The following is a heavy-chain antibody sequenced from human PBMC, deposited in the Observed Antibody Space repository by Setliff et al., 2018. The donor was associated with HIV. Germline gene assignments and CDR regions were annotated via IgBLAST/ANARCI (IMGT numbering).Heavy chain of an antibody. CDR3: ARDLTSNSNCFEP. Sequence: TCTVSGGSINNYFWSWIRQAPGKGLEWLGYIYYTGKTYYNPSLESRISMSVDTSKNQFSLKLTSVTAADTAIYYCARDLTSNSNCFEPWGQGTQVTVSS. V-gene: IGHV4-59*12. CDR2: IYYTGKT. CDR1: GGSINNYF. D-gene: IGHD4-4*01. J-gene: IGHJ5*02.